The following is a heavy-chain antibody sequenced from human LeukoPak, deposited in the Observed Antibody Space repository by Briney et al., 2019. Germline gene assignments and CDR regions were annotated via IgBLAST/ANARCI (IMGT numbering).Heavy chain of an antibody. CDR3: ARAAVGDCSSTSCYAFDY. CDR1: GGSISSYY. Sequence: SETLSLTCTVSGGSISSYYWSWIRQPPGKGLEWIGYIYYSGSTNYNPSLKSRVTISVDTSKNQFSLKLSSVTAADTAVYYCARAAVGDCSSTSCYAFDYWGQGTLVTVSS. D-gene: IGHD2-2*01. CDR2: IYYSGST. J-gene: IGHJ4*02. V-gene: IGHV4-59*01.